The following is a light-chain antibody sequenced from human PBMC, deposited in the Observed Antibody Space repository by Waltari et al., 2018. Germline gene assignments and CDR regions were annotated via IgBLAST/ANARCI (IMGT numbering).Light chain of an antibody. Sequence: DIVMTQSPLSLPVTPGDPASISCRSGQNLRHRNGKTFFDWYLQKPGQSPQLLIYLGTNRASGVPDRVSGSGSGTLFTLRISRVEAEDVGVYDCMQGLETPYTFGQGTNLEIK. V-gene: IGKV2-28*01. CDR1: QNLRHRNGKTF. J-gene: IGKJ2*01. CDR3: MQGLETPYT. CDR2: LGT.